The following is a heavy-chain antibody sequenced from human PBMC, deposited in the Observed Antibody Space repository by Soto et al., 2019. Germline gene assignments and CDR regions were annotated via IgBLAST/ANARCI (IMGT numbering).Heavy chain of an antibody. D-gene: IGHD2-15*01. J-gene: IGHJ1*01. CDR3: ARPRAHCSGGSCYTEYFQH. V-gene: IGHV1-3*01. CDR2: INAGNGNT. Sequence: GASVKVSCKASGYTFTSYAMHWVRQAPGQRLEWMGWINAGNGNTKYSQKFQGRVTITRDTSASTAYMELSSLRSEDTAVYYCARPRAHCSGGSCYTEYFQHWGQGTLVTVSS. CDR1: GYTFTSYA.